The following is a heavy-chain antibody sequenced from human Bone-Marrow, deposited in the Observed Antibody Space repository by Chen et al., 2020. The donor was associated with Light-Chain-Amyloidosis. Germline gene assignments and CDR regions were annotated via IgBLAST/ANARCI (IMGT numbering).Heavy chain of an antibody. J-gene: IGHJ5*02. CDR1: GFTFSDYW. Sequence: EVQLVESGGGLVQPGGSLTLSCAASGFTFSDYWISWLRQSPGKGPEWVANIRQDGSVKYYVDSVQGRFTISRDNAKKSLFLQMNGLRAEDTAVYYCARERSCNNNNCYGYNWFDLWGQGTPVTVSS. CDR3: ARERSCNNNNCYGYNWFDL. V-gene: IGHV3-7*03. D-gene: IGHD2-2*01. CDR2: IRQDGSVK.